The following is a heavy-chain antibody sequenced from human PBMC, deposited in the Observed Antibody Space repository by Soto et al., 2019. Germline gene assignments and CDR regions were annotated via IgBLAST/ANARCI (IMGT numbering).Heavy chain of an antibody. D-gene: IGHD6-6*01. Sequence: AGGSLRLSCAASGFTFSSYAMHWVRQAPGKGLEWVAVISYDGSNKYYAGSVKGRFTISRDNSKNTLYLQMNSLRAEDTAVYYCARDGGRIAARPLHYYYYGMDVWGQGTTVTVSS. J-gene: IGHJ6*02. V-gene: IGHV3-30-3*01. CDR2: ISYDGSNK. CDR1: GFTFSSYA. CDR3: ARDGGRIAARPLHYYYYGMDV.